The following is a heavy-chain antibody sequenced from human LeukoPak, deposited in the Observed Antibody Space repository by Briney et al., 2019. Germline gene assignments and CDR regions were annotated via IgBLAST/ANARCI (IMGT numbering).Heavy chain of an antibody. J-gene: IGHJ4*02. CDR3: AKDLYDSSGESD. Sequence: GGSLRLSCAASGFTFSSYAMSWVRQAPGKGLEWVSAISGSGGSTYYADSVKGRFTVSRDNSKNTLYLQMNSLRAEDTAVYYCAKDLYDSSGESDWGQGTLVTVSS. D-gene: IGHD3-22*01. CDR2: ISGSGGST. V-gene: IGHV3-23*01. CDR1: GFTFSSYA.